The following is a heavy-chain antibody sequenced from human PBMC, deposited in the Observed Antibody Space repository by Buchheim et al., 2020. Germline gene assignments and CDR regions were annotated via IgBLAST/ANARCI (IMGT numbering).Heavy chain of an antibody. J-gene: IGHJ4*02. CDR3: AKAPPQSGSYYPNTYFDY. Sequence: EVQLLESGGGLVQPGGSLRLSCAASGFTFSSYAMSWVRQAPGKGLEWVSAISGSGGSTYYADSVKGRFTISRDTSKNTLYLQMNSRRAEDTAVYYCAKAPPQSGSYYPNTYFDYWGQGTL. CDR1: GFTFSSYA. V-gene: IGHV3-23*01. CDR2: ISGSGGST. D-gene: IGHD1-26*01.